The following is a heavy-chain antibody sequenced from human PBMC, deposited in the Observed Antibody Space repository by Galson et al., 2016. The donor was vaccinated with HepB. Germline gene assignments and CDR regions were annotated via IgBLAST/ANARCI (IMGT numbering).Heavy chain of an antibody. Sequence: SLRLSCAASGLTFSRDGMHWVRQPPGKGLEWVAVIWSDGNTKFYADSVKSRFTISRDNSKNTLFLQMNSLRAEDTAVYYCARAHTIMLNYFDYWGQGTLVTVSS. CDR3: ARAHTIMLNYFDY. V-gene: IGHV3-33*01. CDR2: IWSDGNTK. CDR1: GLTFSRDG. J-gene: IGHJ4*02. D-gene: IGHD3-16*01.